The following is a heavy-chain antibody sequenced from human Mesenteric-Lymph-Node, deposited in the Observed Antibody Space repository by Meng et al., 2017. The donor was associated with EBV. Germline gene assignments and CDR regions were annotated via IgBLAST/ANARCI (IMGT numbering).Heavy chain of an antibody. V-gene: IGHV4-34*02. CDR1: VGTFSDWS. J-gene: IGHJ4*02. D-gene: IGHD3-16*01. Sequence: QGPQQQWGCGLLKPSETLSLTCAVYVGTFSDWSWSWFRQTPEKGLEWIGEINHRGETNYSPSLKSRLTLSVDTSKNQFSLRLTSVTAADIAVYYCARDQGGFWGQGTLVTVSS. CDR2: INHRGET. CDR3: ARDQGGF.